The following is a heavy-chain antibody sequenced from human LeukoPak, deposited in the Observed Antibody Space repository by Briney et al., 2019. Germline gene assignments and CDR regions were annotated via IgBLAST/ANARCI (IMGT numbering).Heavy chain of an antibody. D-gene: IGHD6-6*01. CDR2: IIPIFGTA. V-gene: IGHV1-69*05. CDR3: ARDQVAARVIDY. Sequence: ASXEVSCKASGGTFISYAISWVRQAPGQGLEWMGRIIPIFGTANYAQKFQGRVTITTDESTSTAYMELSSLRSEDTAVYYCARDQVAARVIDYWGQGTLVTVSS. J-gene: IGHJ4*02. CDR1: GGTFISYA.